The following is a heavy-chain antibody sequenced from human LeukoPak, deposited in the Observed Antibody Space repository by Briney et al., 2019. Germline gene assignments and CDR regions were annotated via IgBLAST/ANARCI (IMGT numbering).Heavy chain of an antibody. CDR3: ARALGSSSDY. CDR2: TNDDGSTT. J-gene: IGHJ4*02. D-gene: IGHD3-10*01. V-gene: IGHV3-74*01. Sequence: PGGSLRPSCAAPGLTFSRPWMHWVPKAQGKGLVWVSRTNDDGSTTNYADSVKDRFTISRDNAKNTLYLQMNSLRAEDTAVYYCARALGSSSDYWGQGTLVTVAS. CDR1: GLTFSRPW.